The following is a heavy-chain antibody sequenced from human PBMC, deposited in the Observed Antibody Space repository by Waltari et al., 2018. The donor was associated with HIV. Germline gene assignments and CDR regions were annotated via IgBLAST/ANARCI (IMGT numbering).Heavy chain of an antibody. V-gene: IGHV3-30*18. Sequence: QVQLVESGGGVVHPGGSLRLSCAASGFSFSTYGMHWVRQAPGKGLEWMAFISSDGNNGYYADSVKVRFTVSRDNSRNTLHLLMDSLRVEDTAIYYCAKSLFGVVKYQNLFDYWAQGTLVTVSS. J-gene: IGHJ4*02. CDR3: AKSLFGVVKYQNLFDY. CDR2: ISSDGNNG. D-gene: IGHD3-3*01. CDR1: GFSFSTYG.